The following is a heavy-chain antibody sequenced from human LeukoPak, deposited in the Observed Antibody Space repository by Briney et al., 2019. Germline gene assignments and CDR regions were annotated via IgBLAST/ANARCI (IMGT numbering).Heavy chain of an antibody. CDR1: GFTFSSYE. Sequence: PGGSLRLSCAASGFTFSSYEMNWVRQAPGKGLEWVSYISSSGSIIYYADSVKGRFTISRDNAKNSLYLQMNSLRAEDTAVYYCARHDSSGQRRFAFDIWGQGTMVTVSS. V-gene: IGHV3-48*03. CDR3: ARHDSSGQRRFAFDI. D-gene: IGHD3-22*01. J-gene: IGHJ3*02. CDR2: ISSSGSII.